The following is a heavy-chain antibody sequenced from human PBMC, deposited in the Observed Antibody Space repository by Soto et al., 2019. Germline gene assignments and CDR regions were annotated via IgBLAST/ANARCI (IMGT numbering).Heavy chain of an antibody. CDR2: IYYSGST. Sequence: QVQLQESGPGLVEPSQTLSLTCTVSGGSISSGGYYWSWIRQHPGKGLEWIGYIYYSGSTYYNPSRRWRFTISVDPSKNQFALKRSSVTAADTAVYYCARQPWGYYDSSGKDDAFDIWGQGTMVTVSS. CDR1: GGSISSGGYY. J-gene: IGHJ3*02. CDR3: ARQPWGYYDSSGKDDAFDI. D-gene: IGHD3-22*01. V-gene: IGHV4-31*03.